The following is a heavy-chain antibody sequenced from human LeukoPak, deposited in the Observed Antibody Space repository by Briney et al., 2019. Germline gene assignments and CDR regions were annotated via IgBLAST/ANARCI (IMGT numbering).Heavy chain of an antibody. Sequence: GRSLRLSCAASGFTFSSYDMHWVRQAPGKGLEWVAVIWSDGSYRYYGDSVKGRFTISRDNSKNTLYLQMNSLRAEDTAVYYCARDGTGSNSGWYIHWGQGTLVTVSS. D-gene: IGHD6-19*01. CDR3: ARDGTGSNSGWYIH. CDR1: GFTFSSYD. CDR2: IWSDGSYR. V-gene: IGHV3-33*01. J-gene: IGHJ4*02.